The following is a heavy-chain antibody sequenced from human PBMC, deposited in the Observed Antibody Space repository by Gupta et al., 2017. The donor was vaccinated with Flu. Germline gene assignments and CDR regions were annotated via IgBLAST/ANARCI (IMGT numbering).Heavy chain of an antibody. Sequence: KGLEWVANIKQDGSEKYYVDSVKGRFTISRDNAKNSLYLQMNSLRAEDTAVYYCARDRGLDYYDSSGLDFDYWGQGTLVTVSS. J-gene: IGHJ4*02. D-gene: IGHD3-22*01. CDR2: IKQDGSEK. V-gene: IGHV3-7*01. CDR3: ARDRGLDYYDSSGLDFDY.